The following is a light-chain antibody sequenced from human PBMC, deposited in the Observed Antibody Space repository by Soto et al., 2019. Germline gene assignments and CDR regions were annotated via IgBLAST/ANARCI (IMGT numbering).Light chain of an antibody. CDR3: QQIYSSPPT. V-gene: IGKV1-39*01. CDR2: ATS. Sequence: DIQMTQSPSSLSASVGDSVTITCRASQSVRRYLNWYQQKPGKAPSLLIYATSSLQIGVPSRFSGSGSGTDFTLTISTLQPEDFATDYCQQIYSSPPTFGQGTKVEIQ. J-gene: IGKJ1*01. CDR1: QSVRRY.